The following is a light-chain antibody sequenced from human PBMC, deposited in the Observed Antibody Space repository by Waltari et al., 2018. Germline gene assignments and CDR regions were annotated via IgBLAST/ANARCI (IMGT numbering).Light chain of an antibody. CDR3: QKYGTLPAT. CDR2: DAS. V-gene: IGKV3-20*01. CDR1: QSVSRT. J-gene: IGKJ1*01. Sequence: EIVLTQSPVTLSLSPGDRATLSCRASQSVSRTLAWYQQKPGQAPRLLIYDASSRATGIPDRFSGSGYGTDFSLTISRLEPEDFAVYYCQKYGTLPATFGQGTKVEIK.